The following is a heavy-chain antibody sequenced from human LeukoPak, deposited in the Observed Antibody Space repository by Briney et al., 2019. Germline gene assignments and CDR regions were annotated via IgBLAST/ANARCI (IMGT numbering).Heavy chain of an antibody. V-gene: IGHV3-23*01. D-gene: IGHD3-3*01. CDR1: GFTFRDFG. CDR3: VKGPYYESPALDS. Sequence: GRSLRLSCAASGFTFRDFGMNWVRQIPGKGLEWISHINGGGDSTHYADSVKGRFTLSRDNYQNTLFVQMNSLRVDDSATYYCVKGPYYESPALDSWGQGTLVTVSS. J-gene: IGHJ4*02. CDR2: INGGGDST.